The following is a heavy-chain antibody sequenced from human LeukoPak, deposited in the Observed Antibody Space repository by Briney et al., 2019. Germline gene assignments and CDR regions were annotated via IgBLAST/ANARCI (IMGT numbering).Heavy chain of an antibody. CDR1: GFTVDDYA. Sequence: PGRSLRLSCAASGFTVDDYAMHWVRQAQGKGLEWVSGISWNSGSIGYADSVKGRFTISRDNAKNSLYLQMNSLRAEDTALYYCAKATYYYDSSGYGAFDIWGQGTMVTVSS. V-gene: IGHV3-9*01. D-gene: IGHD3-22*01. CDR3: AKATYYYDSSGYGAFDI. CDR2: ISWNSGSI. J-gene: IGHJ3*02.